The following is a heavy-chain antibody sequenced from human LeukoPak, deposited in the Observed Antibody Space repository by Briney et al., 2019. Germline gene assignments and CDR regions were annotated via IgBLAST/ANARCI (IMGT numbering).Heavy chain of an antibody. D-gene: IGHD5-24*01. J-gene: IGHJ5*02. CDR2: INPNSGGT. Sequence: ASVKVSCTASGYTFTGYYMHWVRQAPGQGLEWMGWINPNSGGTNYAQKFQGRVTMTRDTSISTAYMELSRLRSDDTAVYYCARGVEMATISGSWGQGTLVTVSS. CDR3: ARGVEMATISGS. V-gene: IGHV1-2*02. CDR1: GYTFTGYY.